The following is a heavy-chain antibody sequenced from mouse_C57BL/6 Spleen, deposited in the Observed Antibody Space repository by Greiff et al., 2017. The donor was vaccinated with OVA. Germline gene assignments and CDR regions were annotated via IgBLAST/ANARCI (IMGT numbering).Heavy chain of an antibody. CDR2: IDPSDSYT. V-gene: IGHV1-50*01. CDR3: SRRGIGAWFAY. CDR1: GYTFTSYW. J-gene: IGHJ3*01. Sequence: QVQLKQPGAELVKPGASVKLSCKASGYTFTSYWMQWVKQRPGQGLEWIGEIDPSDSYTNYNQKFKGKATLTVDTSSSTAYMQLSSLTSEDSAVSYCSRRGIGAWFAYWGQGTLVTVSA.